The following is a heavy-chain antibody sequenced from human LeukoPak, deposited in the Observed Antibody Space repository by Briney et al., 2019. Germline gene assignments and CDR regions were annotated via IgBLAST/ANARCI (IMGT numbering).Heavy chain of an antibody. V-gene: IGHV1-18*01. CDR1: GYTFTSYG. CDR3: ASYQIVGATVGPLGY. CDR2: ISAYNGNT. D-gene: IGHD1-26*01. J-gene: IGHJ4*02. Sequence: ASVKVSCKASGYTFTSYGISWVRQAPGQGLEWMGWISAYNGNTNYAQKLHGRVTMNIDTSTRTAYTRPSSLRCDDTAVYYCASYQIVGATVGPLGYWGQGTLVTVSS.